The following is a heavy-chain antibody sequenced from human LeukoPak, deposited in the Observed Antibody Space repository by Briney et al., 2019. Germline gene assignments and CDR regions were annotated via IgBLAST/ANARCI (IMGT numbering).Heavy chain of an antibody. CDR1: GFTFSSYA. CDR3: AKGALYDSSGYYYGLFDY. Sequence: PGGSLRLSCAASGFTFSSYAMSWVRQAPGKGLEWVSAISGSGGSTYYADSVKGRFTISRDNSKNTLYLQMNSLRAEDTAVYYCAKGALYDSSGYYYGLFDYWGQGTLVTVSS. J-gene: IGHJ4*02. V-gene: IGHV3-23*01. D-gene: IGHD3-22*01. CDR2: ISGSGGST.